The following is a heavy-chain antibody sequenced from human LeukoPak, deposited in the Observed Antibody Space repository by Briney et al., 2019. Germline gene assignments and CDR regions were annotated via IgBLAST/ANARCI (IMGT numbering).Heavy chain of an antibody. CDR1: GYTFTGYY. Sequence: ASVKVSCKASGYTFTGYYMHWVRQAPGQGLEWMGWINPSGGSTSYTQKFQGRITMTRDTSTSTVYVELSSLRSEDTAVYYCARAYYHASSRYYFPLDYWGQGTLVTVSS. CDR3: ARAYYHASSRYYFPLDY. V-gene: IGHV1-46*01. CDR2: INPSGGST. J-gene: IGHJ4*02. D-gene: IGHD3-22*01.